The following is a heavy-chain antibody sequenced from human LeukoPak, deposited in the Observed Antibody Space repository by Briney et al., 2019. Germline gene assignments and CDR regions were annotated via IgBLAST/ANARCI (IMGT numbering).Heavy chain of an antibody. CDR2: ISGSSSYI. D-gene: IGHD6-13*01. Sequence: GGSLRLSCAASGLTFSSYNMNWVRQAPGKGLEWVSSISGSSSYIFYADSVKGRFTISRDNAKNSLYLQMNSLRAEDTAVYYCARTQSQQVGAFDTWGQGTMVTVSS. V-gene: IGHV3-21*01. CDR1: GLTFSSYN. CDR3: ARTQSQQVGAFDT. J-gene: IGHJ3*02.